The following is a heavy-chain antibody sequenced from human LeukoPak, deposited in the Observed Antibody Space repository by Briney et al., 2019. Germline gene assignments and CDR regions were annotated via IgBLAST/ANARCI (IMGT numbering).Heavy chain of an antibody. J-gene: IGHJ4*02. CDR1: GYTFTGYY. CDR3: ARAAAAAGNDH. D-gene: IGHD6-13*01. V-gene: IGHV1-46*01. CDR2: INPNTGST. Sequence: ASVKVSCKASGYTFTGYYMHWVRQAPGQGLEYMGIINPNTGSTTYAQKFQGRVTMTRDTSTSTVHMELSSLRSEDTAVYYCARAAAAAGNDHWGQGTLVTVPS.